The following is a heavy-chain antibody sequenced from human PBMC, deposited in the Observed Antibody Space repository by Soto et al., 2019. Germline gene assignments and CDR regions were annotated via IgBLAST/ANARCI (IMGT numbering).Heavy chain of an antibody. V-gene: IGHV1-2*04. CDR1: GYTFAGYY. Sequence: SVEGSCKASGYTFAGYYMHWVRQAPGQGLEWMGWINPNSGGTNYAQKFQGWVTMTRDTSISTAYMELSRLRSDDTAVYYCARSFYRSYGMDVWGQGTTVTVYS. D-gene: IGHD1-26*01. CDR2: INPNSGGT. CDR3: ARSFYRSYGMDV. J-gene: IGHJ6*02.